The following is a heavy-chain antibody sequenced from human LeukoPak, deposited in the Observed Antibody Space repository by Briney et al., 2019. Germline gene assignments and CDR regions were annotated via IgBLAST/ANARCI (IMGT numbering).Heavy chain of an antibody. V-gene: IGHV1-2*02. D-gene: IGHD2/OR15-2a*01. CDR3: ARDTPRIYDAFDI. CDR2: INPNSGGT. J-gene: IGHJ3*02. Sequence: ASVKVSCKASGYTFTYFYIHWVRQAPGQGLEWMGWINPNSGGTNYAQKLQGRVTMTTDTSTSTAYMELRSLRSDDTAVYYCARDTPRIYDAFDIWGQGTMVTVSS. CDR1: GYTFTYFY.